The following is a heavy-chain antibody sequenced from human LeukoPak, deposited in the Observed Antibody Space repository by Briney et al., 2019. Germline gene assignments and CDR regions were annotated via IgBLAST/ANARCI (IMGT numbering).Heavy chain of an antibody. CDR1: GYTFTSYG. J-gene: IGHJ5*02. D-gene: IGHD1-1*01. CDR3: VRYRRTGTPLWFDP. CDR2: ISAYNGNT. V-gene: IGHV1-18*01. Sequence: ASVKVSCKASGYTFTSYGISWVRQAPGQGLEWMGWISAYNGNTNYAQKLQGRVTMTTDTSTSTAYMELRSLRSDDTAVYYCVRYRRTGTPLWFDPWGQGTLVTVSS.